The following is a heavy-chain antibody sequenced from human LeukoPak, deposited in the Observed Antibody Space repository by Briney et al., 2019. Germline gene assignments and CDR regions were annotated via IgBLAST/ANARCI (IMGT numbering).Heavy chain of an antibody. D-gene: IGHD6-13*01. J-gene: IGHJ5*02. Sequence: SETLSLTCAVYGGSFSGYYWSWIRQPPGKGLEWIGEINHSGSTNYNPSLKSRVTISVDTSKKQFSLKPSSVTAADTAVYYCARGLSTYSSSWYNWFDPWGQGTLVTVSS. V-gene: IGHV4-34*01. CDR3: ARGLSTYSSSWYNWFDP. CDR1: GGSFSGYY. CDR2: INHSGST.